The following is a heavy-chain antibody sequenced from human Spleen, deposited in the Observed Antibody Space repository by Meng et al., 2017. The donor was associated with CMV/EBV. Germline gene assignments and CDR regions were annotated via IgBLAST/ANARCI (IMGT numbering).Heavy chain of an antibody. J-gene: IGHJ3*02. D-gene: IGHD3-16*02. CDR3: ATHFDTTGYRSFDI. Sequence: SETLSLTCIVSGGSISSSSYYWGWIRQPPGKGLEWIGYIHYSGSTNNNPSLRGRVTISVDTSKNQFSLRLNSVTAADTAVYYCATHFDTTGYRSFDIWGQGTMVTVSS. CDR1: GGSISSSSYY. V-gene: IGHV4-61*05. CDR2: IHYSGST.